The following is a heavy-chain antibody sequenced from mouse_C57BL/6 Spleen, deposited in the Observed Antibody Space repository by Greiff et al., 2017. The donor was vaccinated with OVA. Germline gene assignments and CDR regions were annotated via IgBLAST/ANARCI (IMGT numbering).Heavy chain of an antibody. CDR3: ARHLLPYAMDY. CDR1: GFTFSDYY. Sequence: EVMLVESGGGLVQPGGSLKLSCAASGFTFSDYYMYWVRQTPEKRLEWVAYISNGGGSTYYPDTVKGRFTISRDNAKNTLYLQMSRLKSEDTAMYYCARHLLPYAMDYWSQGTSVTVSS. D-gene: IGHD6-2*01. CDR2: ISNGGGST. J-gene: IGHJ4*01. V-gene: IGHV5-12*01.